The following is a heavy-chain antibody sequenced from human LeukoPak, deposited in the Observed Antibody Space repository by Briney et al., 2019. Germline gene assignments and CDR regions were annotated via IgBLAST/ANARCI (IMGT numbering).Heavy chain of an antibody. Sequence: ASVKVSCKASGNTFTGYYIHWVRQAPGQGLEWMGWINPNSGGTNYAQKFQGRVTMTTDTSTSTVYMELRNLRSDDTAVYYCARDLWNYRDFDSSGQGTLVTVSS. J-gene: IGHJ5*01. D-gene: IGHD1-7*01. V-gene: IGHV1-2*02. CDR2: INPNSGGT. CDR1: GNTFTGYY. CDR3: ARDLWNYRDFDS.